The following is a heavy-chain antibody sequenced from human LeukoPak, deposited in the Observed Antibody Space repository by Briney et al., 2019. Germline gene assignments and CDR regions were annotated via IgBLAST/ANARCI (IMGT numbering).Heavy chain of an antibody. CDR3: ASSRPTDYGDYGDWFDP. Sequence: PGGSLRLSCKGSGYSFTSYWIGWVRQMPGKGLEWMGIIYPGDSDTRYSPSFQGQVTISADKSISTAYLQWSSLKASDTAMYYCASSRPTDYGDYGDWFDPWGQGTLVTVSS. CDR2: IYPGDSDT. D-gene: IGHD4-17*01. J-gene: IGHJ5*02. CDR1: GYSFTSYW. V-gene: IGHV5-51*01.